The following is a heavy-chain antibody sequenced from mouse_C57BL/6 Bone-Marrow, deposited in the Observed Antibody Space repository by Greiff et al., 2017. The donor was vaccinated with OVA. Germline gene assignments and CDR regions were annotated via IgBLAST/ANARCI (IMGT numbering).Heavy chain of an antibody. CDR1: GFSLSTSNMG. V-gene: IGHV8-5*01. Sequence: QVTLKVSGPGILQPSQTLSLTCSFSGFSLSTSNMGIGWIRQPSGKGLEWLAHIWWNDDKYYNPSLKSRLTISKDTSNNQVFLKITSLDTADTATYDCAQIGWDGYSWFAYWGQGTLVTVSA. J-gene: IGHJ3*01. CDR2: IWWNDDK. CDR3: AQIGWDGYSWFAY. D-gene: IGHD2-3*01.